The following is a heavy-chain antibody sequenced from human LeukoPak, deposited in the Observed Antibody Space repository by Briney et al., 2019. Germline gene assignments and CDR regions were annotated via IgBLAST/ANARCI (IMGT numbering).Heavy chain of an antibody. CDR2: IIPIFGTA. D-gene: IGHD2-15*01. J-gene: IGHJ4*02. CDR3: ARDLGDCSGGSCYGYFDY. Sequence: GASMKVSCKASGGTFSSYAISWVRQAPGQGLEWMGGIIPIFGTANYAQKFQGRVTITADESTSTAYMELSSLRSEDTAVYYCARDLGDCSGGSCYGYFDYWGQGTLVTVSS. CDR1: GGTFSSYA. V-gene: IGHV1-69*13.